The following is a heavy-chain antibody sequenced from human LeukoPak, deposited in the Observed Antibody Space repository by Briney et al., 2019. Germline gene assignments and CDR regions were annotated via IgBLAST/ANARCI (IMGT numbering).Heavy chain of an antibody. CDR2: INHSGST. CDR3: ARGGSGATTFDY. J-gene: IGHJ4*02. D-gene: IGHD1-26*01. Sequence: SETLSLTCAVYGGSFSGYYWSWIRQPPGKGLEWIGEINHSGSTNYNPSLKSRVTISVDTSKNQSSLKLSSVTAAHTAVYYCARGGSGATTFDYWGQGTLVTVSS. CDR1: GGSFSGYY. V-gene: IGHV4-34*01.